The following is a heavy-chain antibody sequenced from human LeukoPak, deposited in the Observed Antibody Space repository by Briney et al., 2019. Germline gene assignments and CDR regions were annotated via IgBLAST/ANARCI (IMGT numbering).Heavy chain of an antibody. J-gene: IGHJ3*02. Sequence: SETLSLTCTVSGGSISSYYWSWIRQPAGKGLEWIGRIYTSGSTNYNPSLKSRVTMSVDTSKNQFSLKLSSVTAADTAVYYCARLMVRGVIRDAFDIWGQGTMVTVSS. CDR3: ARLMVRGVIRDAFDI. D-gene: IGHD3-10*01. V-gene: IGHV4-4*07. CDR2: IYTSGST. CDR1: GGSISSYY.